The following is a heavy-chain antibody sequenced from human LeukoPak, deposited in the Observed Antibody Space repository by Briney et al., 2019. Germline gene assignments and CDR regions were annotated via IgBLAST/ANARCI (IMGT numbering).Heavy chain of an antibody. CDR3: ARDDPTAMGCFDY. CDR2: ISSSSSYI. D-gene: IGHD5-18*01. V-gene: IGHV3-21*01. J-gene: IGHJ4*02. CDR1: GFTFSSYS. Sequence: GGSLRLSCAASGFTFSSYSRNWVRQAPGKGLEWVSSISSSSSYIYYADSVKGRFTISRDNAKNSLYLQMNSLRAEDTAVYYCARDDPTAMGCFDYWGQGTLVTVSS.